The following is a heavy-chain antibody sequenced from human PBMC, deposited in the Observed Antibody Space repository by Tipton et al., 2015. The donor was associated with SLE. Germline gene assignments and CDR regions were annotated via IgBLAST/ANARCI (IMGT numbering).Heavy chain of an antibody. CDR1: GYSSSNAYY. V-gene: IGHV4-38-2*01. J-gene: IGHJ4*02. CDR2: IYHSGST. Sequence: TLSLTCAVSGYSSSNAYYWGWIRQPPGKGLEWIGSIYHSGSTYYNPSLQSRVTISLDTSKNQISLKLNSVTAADTATYYCARRGDQYHYNTWYYFDYWGQGTLVTVSS. CDR3: ARRGDQYHYNTWYYFDY. D-gene: IGHD3-22*01.